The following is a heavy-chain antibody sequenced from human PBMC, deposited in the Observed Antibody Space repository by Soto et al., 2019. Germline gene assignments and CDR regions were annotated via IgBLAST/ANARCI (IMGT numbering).Heavy chain of an antibody. CDR3: ARESHDILTGPPWVWYFDL. V-gene: IGHV4-34*01. Sequence: QVQLQQWGAGPLSPFETLSLTFGVSGGSFSGYYWAWIRQSPGKGLEWIGEINDRGSINYTPSLKSRVSISVDTSKTHYSLNLRSVTAADTAVYYCARESHDILTGPPWVWYFDLWGRGTLVTVSS. D-gene: IGHD3-9*01. CDR2: INDRGSI. CDR1: GGSFSGYY. J-gene: IGHJ2*01.